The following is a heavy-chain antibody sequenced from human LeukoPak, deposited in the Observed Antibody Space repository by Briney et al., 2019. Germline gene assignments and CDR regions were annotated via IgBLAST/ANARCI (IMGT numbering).Heavy chain of an antibody. J-gene: IGHJ5*02. CDR2: INHSGST. Sequence: SETLSLTCAVYGGSFSGYYWSWIRQPPGKGLEWIGEINHSGSTNYNPSLKSRVTISVDTSKNQFSLKLSSVTAADTAVYYCARMAVVRGCFDPWGRGTLVTVSS. CDR1: GGSFSGYY. D-gene: IGHD2-21*01. CDR3: ARMAVVRGCFDP. V-gene: IGHV4-34*01.